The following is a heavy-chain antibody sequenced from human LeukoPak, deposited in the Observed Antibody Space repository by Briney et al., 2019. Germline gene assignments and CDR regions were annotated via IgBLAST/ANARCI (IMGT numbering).Heavy chain of an antibody. D-gene: IGHD5-18*01. J-gene: IGHJ3*01. CDR1: GFTLSDHY. CDR3: ARGYLSFDL. Sequence: PGGSLRLSCVVSGFTLSDHYMDWVRQAPGKGLEWVARSRIKADNYVTQYAASVEGRFTISRDESKNSLHLQMESLKTEDTAVYYCARGYLSFDLWGQGTMVTVSS. V-gene: IGHV3-72*01. CDR2: SRIKADNYVT.